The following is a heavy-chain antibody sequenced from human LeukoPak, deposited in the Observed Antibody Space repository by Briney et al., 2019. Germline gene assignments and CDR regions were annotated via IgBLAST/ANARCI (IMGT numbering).Heavy chain of an antibody. CDR3: ARVIKWPGYSSPYNWFDP. D-gene: IGHD5-18*01. V-gene: IGHV4-31*03. J-gene: IGHJ5*02. CDR2: IYYSGST. CDR1: GGSISSGGYY. Sequence: PSQTLSLSCTVSGGSISSGGYYWSWIRQHPGKGLEWIGYIYYSGSTNYNPSLKSRGTIFVDTSNNQFSLKLSSLTAADTAVYYCARVIKWPGYSSPYNWFDPWGQGTLVTVSS.